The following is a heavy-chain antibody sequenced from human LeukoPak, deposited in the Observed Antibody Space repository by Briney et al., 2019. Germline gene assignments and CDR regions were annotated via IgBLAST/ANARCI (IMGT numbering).Heavy chain of an antibody. J-gene: IGHJ6*02. V-gene: IGHV1-2*02. CDR3: ATHPATIFGVVIDYYGMDV. Sequence: ASVTVSCKASGGTFSSYAISWVRQAPGQGLEWMGWINPNSGGTNYAQKFQGRVTMTRDTSISTAYMELSRLRSDDTAVYYCATHPATIFGVVIDYYGMDVWGQGTTVTVSS. CDR2: INPNSGGT. D-gene: IGHD3-3*01. CDR1: GGTFSSYA.